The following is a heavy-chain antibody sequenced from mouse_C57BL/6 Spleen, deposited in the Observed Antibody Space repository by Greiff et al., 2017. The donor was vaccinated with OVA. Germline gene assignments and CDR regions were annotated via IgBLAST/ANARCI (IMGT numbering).Heavy chain of an antibody. CDR2: INPNNGGT. Sequence: SGPELVKPGASVKMSCKASGYTFTDYNMHWVKQSHGKSLEWIGYINPNNGGTSYNQKFKGKATLTVNKSSSTAYMELRSLTSEDSAVYYCARYSNDRYYYAMDYWGQGTSVTVSS. D-gene: IGHD2-12*01. V-gene: IGHV1-22*01. J-gene: IGHJ4*01. CDR3: ARYSNDRYYYAMDY. CDR1: GYTFTDYN.